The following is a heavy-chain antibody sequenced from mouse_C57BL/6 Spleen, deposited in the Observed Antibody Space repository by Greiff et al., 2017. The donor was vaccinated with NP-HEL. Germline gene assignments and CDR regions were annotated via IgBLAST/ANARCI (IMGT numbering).Heavy chain of an antibody. CDR1: GYTFTDYE. Sequence: LVESGAELVRPGASVTLSCKASGYTFTDYEMHWVKQTPVHGLEWIGAIDPETGGTAYNQKFKGKAILTADKSSSTAYMELRSLTSEDSAVYYCTGYYGSSLAWFAYWGQGTLVTVSA. D-gene: IGHD1-1*01. J-gene: IGHJ3*01. V-gene: IGHV1-15*01. CDR2: IDPETGGT. CDR3: TGYYGSSLAWFAY.